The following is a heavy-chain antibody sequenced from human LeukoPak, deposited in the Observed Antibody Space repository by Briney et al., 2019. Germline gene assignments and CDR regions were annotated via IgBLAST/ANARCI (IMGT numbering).Heavy chain of an antibody. Sequence: PSETLSLTCTVSGGSISAYYWSWIRQPPGKGLQWIGYIYYSGKANYNSSLKSRVTISLDTSKNQFSLKLSSVTAADTAVYYCARGVITGNPQYVDYWGQGTPVTVSS. D-gene: IGHD1-20*01. V-gene: IGHV4-59*01. CDR3: ARGVITGNPQYVDY. CDR2: IYYSGKA. J-gene: IGHJ4*02. CDR1: GGSISAYY.